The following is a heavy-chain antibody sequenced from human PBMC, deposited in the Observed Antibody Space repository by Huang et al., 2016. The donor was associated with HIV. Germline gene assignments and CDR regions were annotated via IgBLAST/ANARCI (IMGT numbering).Heavy chain of an antibody. CDR3: ATVDYYDTSGPQRGYFDN. CDR1: GGSFRNFA. V-gene: IGHV1-69*01. CDR2: AFPPLVTA. J-gene: IGHJ4*02. D-gene: IGHD3-22*01. Sequence: QVQLVQSGAEVKKPGSSVKVSCKASGGSFRNFAIGWVRQAPGQGLEWMGGAFPPLVTANYAQKFQGRVTIIADESTSTAYMELSSLRSEDTAVYYCATVDYYDTSGPQRGYFDNWGQGTLVTVSS.